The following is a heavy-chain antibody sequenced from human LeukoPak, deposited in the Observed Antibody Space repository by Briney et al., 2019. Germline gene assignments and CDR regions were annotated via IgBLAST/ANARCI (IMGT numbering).Heavy chain of an antibody. V-gene: IGHV1-2*06. CDR1: GYSFTGYY. J-gene: IGHJ4*02. CDR3: ARDQARTTTWYLYMNY. Sequence: GASVKVSCKASGYSFTGYYIHWVRQAPGQGPEWMGRIDPNSGGTNSAQKFQARVTLTRDTSIATVYMELSSLRSNDTAVYYCARDQARTTTWYLYMNYWGQGTLVIVSS. CDR2: IDPNSGGT. D-gene: IGHD3/OR15-3a*01.